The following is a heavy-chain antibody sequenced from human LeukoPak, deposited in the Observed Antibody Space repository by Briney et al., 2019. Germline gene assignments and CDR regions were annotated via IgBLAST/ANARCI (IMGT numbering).Heavy chain of an antibody. CDR1: GFTFNNYW. V-gene: IGHV3-7*04. D-gene: IGHD1-14*01. CDR2: IKKDGSEK. Sequence: PGGSLRLSCEASGFTFNNYWMNWVRHTPGKGLEWVAIIKKDGSEKFYVDSVKGRFATSRDNAKNSLYLEVNSLRAEDTAVYYCARAGSPGSIDYWGQGTLLTVSS. CDR3: ARAGSPGSIDY. J-gene: IGHJ4*02.